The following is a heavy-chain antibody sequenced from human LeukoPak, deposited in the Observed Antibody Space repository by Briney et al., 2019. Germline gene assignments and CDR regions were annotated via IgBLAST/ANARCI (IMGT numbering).Heavy chain of an antibody. V-gene: IGHV4-59*08. J-gene: IGHJ4*02. Sequence: TSETLSLTCNVSGDSISSYYWSWIRQPPGKGLEWIAYINYSGTTNYNPSLKSRVIISVDTSKNQLSLSLSSVTAADTAVYYCARLGDYVLDFWGQGTPVTVSS. D-gene: IGHD4-17*01. CDR3: ARLGDYVLDF. CDR2: INYSGTT. CDR1: GDSISSYY.